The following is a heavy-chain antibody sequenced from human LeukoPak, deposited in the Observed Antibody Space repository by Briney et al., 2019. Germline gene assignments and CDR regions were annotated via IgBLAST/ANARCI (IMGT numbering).Heavy chain of an antibody. D-gene: IGHD3-16*01. CDR2: IHYSGRA. CDR1: GGSISGYY. Sequence: PSETLSLTCSVSGGSISGYYWTCVRQPPGKGLEWIGQIHYSGRADYNPSLKSRITMSVDTSRNQISLKLSSVTAADTAIYYCVRFGVNYDMDVWGQGTTVTVFS. CDR3: VRFGVNYDMDV. J-gene: IGHJ6*02. V-gene: IGHV4-59*01.